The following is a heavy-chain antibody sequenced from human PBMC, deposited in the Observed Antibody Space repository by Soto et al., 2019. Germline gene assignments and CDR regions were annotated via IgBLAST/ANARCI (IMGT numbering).Heavy chain of an antibody. J-gene: IGHJ4*02. CDR3: ARDYIFVYDSSLDY. Sequence: PGGSLRLSCAASGFTFSSYWVSWVRQAPGKGLEWVANIKQDGSEKYYVDSVKGRFTISRDNAKNSLYLQMNSLRAEDTAVYYCARDYIFVYDSSLDYWGQGTLVTVSS. V-gene: IGHV3-7*01. D-gene: IGHD3-22*01. CDR2: IKQDGSEK. CDR1: GFTFSSYW.